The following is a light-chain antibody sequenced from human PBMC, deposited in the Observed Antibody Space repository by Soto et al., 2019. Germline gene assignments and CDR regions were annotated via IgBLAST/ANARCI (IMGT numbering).Light chain of an antibody. CDR2: DVS. CDR1: SSNIGSTYD. J-gene: IGLJ2*01. CDR3: SSYSSSSTVV. Sequence: QSVLTQPPSVSGAPGQRVTISCTGSSSNIGSTYDVQWYQQLPGTAPKLMIYDVSNRPSGVSNRFSGSKSGNTASLTISGLQAEDEADYYCSSYSSSSTVVFGGVTKLTVI. V-gene: IGLV1-40*01.